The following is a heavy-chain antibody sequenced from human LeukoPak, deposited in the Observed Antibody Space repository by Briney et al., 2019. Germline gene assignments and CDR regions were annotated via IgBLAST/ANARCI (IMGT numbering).Heavy chain of an antibody. CDR1: GFTFSSYS. CDR2: ISSSSSYI. CDR3: ARAPVITMVRGAAGWFDP. D-gene: IGHD3-10*01. V-gene: IGHV3-21*01. J-gene: IGHJ5*02. Sequence: GGSLRLSCAASGFTFSSYSMNWVRQAPGKGLEWVSSISSSSSYIYYADSVKGRFTISRDNAKNSLYLQMNSLRAEDTAVYYCARAPVITMVRGAAGWFDPWGQGTLVTVSS.